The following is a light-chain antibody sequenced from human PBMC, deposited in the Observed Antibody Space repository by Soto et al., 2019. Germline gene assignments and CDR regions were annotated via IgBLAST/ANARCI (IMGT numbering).Light chain of an antibody. J-gene: IGKJ1*01. CDR1: QSVSRH. Sequence: EIVSTQSPATLSLSPGERATLSCRASQSVSRHLAWYQQKPGQAPRLLIYGASSRATGIPDRFSGSGSGTDFTLSISRLEPEDFAVYYCQQYSSLWTFGQGTKVDIK. CDR3: QQYSSLWT. V-gene: IGKV3-20*01. CDR2: GAS.